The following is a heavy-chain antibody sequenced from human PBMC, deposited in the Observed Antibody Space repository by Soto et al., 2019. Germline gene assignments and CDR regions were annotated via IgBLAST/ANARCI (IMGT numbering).Heavy chain of an antibody. CDR3: ARDVREIVAEPAY. CDR2: ISTNNGNT. CDR1: GYTFASYG. J-gene: IGHJ4*02. D-gene: IGHD2-2*01. V-gene: IGHV1-18*04. Sequence: ASVKVSCKTSGYTFASYGISWVRQAPGQGLEWMGWISTNNGNTNYAQNLQGRVTMSTDTSTSTAYMELRSLRSDDTAVYYCARDVREIVAEPAYWGQETLVTVSS.